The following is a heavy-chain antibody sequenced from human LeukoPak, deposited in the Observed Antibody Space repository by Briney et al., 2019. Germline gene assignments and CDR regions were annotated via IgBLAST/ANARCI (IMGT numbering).Heavy chain of an antibody. CDR2: FDPEDGET. CDR3: ATPNYYDSSGYDRFDY. D-gene: IGHD3-22*01. J-gene: IGHJ4*02. V-gene: IGHV1-24*01. Sequence: ASVNVSCKVSGYTLTELSMHWVRQAPGKGLEWMGGFDPEDGETIYAQKFQGRVTMTEDTSTDTAYMELSSLRSEDTAVYYCATPNYYDSSGYDRFDYWGQGTLVTVSS. CDR1: GYTLTELS.